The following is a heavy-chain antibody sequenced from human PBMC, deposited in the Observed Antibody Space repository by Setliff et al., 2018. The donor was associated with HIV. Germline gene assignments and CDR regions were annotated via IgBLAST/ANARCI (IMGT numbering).Heavy chain of an antibody. V-gene: IGHV3-7*03. Sequence: GGSLGLSCAASEFTFSEYWMTWVRQAPGKGLEWLANIKQDESEIYYVDSVRGRFTVSRDNAGNSLYLQMNSLRAEDTAIYYCARIYRSSWPFDACDIWGQGTMVTVSS. J-gene: IGHJ3*02. CDR3: ARIYRSSWPFDACDI. D-gene: IGHD6-6*01. CDR1: EFTFSEYW. CDR2: IKQDESEI.